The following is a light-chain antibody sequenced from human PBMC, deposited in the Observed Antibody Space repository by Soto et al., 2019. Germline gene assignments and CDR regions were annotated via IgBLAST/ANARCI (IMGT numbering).Light chain of an antibody. CDR1: SSDVGRFNY. Sequence: QSVLPQPASVSGSPGQSITISCTGTSSDVGRFNYVSWYQQHPGKAPKLIIYGVTSRPSGVSNRFSGSKSANTASLTISWLQNEDEADYHCSSYTDRNTYLFGTGTKVTV. J-gene: IGLJ1*01. CDR3: SSYTDRNTYL. V-gene: IGLV2-14*01. CDR2: GVT.